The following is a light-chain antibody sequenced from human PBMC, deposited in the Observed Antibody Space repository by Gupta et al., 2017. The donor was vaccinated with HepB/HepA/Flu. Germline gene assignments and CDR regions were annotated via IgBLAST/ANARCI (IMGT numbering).Light chain of an antibody. V-gene: IGKV3-15*01. Sequence: EIVMTQSPATLSVSQGERATISCRASQSVSSNLAWYQQKPGQAPRLLIYGASTRATGIPARFSGSGSGTEFTLTISSLQSEDFAVYYCQQYNNWPPYTFGQETKLEIK. CDR3: QQYNNWPPYT. CDR1: QSVSSN. CDR2: GAS. J-gene: IGKJ2*01.